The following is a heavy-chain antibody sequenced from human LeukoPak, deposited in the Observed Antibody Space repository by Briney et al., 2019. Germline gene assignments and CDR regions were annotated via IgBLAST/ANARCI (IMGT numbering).Heavy chain of an antibody. Sequence: GGSLRLSCAASGFMFSSYTMTWVRQAPGKGLEWVSSISGSGEFTDYADSVKGRFTISRDNPENTVYLQMSSLRVDDTATYFCAKVGYGDLDHWGQGVLVPVSS. CDR3: AKVGYGDLDH. CDR1: GFMFSSYT. J-gene: IGHJ4*02. D-gene: IGHD4-17*01. V-gene: IGHV3-23*01. CDR2: ISGSGEFT.